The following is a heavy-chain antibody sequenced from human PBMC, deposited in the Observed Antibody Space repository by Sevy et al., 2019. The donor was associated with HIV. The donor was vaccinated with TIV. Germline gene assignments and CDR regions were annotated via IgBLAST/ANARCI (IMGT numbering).Heavy chain of an antibody. D-gene: IGHD2-21*02. CDR1: GYTFTDYD. Sequence: ASVKLSCKASGYTFTDYDITWVRQVTGQGLELVGWMNPNSGHTAYTENFQGRVSTTRDTSISTAYMELSSLRSEDTAVYYCAKLASCGGDCYYFDFWGQGTLVTVSS. CDR2: MNPNSGHT. J-gene: IGHJ4*02. V-gene: IGHV1-8*01. CDR3: AKLASCGGDCYYFDF.